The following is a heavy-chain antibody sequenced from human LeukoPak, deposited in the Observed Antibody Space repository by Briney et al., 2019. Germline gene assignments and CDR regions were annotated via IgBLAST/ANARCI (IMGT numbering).Heavy chain of an antibody. CDR2: INPSGGST. CDR1: RYTFTSYY. Sequence: ASVKVSCKASRYTFTSYYMHCVSQSPGQGVEWMGIINPSGGSTSYAKKFRGRVTMTREKSTSKVYMELSSLRSEDTAVYSCARGSGSGSYDNWEPVHAFDIWGQGTMVTVSS. CDR3: ARGSGSGSYDNWEPVHAFDI. J-gene: IGHJ3*02. D-gene: IGHD3-10*01. V-gene: IGHV1-46*01.